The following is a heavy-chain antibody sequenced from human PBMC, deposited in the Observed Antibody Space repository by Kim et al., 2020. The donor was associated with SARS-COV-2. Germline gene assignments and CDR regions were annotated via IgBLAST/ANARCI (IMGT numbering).Heavy chain of an antibody. CDR1: GGTFSSYA. Sequence: SVKVSCKASGGTFSSYAISWVRQAPGQGLEWMGGIIPIFGTANYAQKFQGRVTITADESTSTAYMELSSLRSEDTAVYYCARGFSGLYSSINWFDPWGQGTLVTVSS. D-gene: IGHD6-13*01. J-gene: IGHJ5*02. CDR2: IIPIFGTA. CDR3: ARGFSGLYSSINWFDP. V-gene: IGHV1-69*13.